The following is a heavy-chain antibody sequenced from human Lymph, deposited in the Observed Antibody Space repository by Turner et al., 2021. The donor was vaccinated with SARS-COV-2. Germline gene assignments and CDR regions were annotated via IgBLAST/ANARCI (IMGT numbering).Heavy chain of an antibody. CDR1: GYTFTGYY. D-gene: IGHD3-3*01. CDR3: ARDVERYNDFGSGYSGVYGLDV. Sequence: QVQLLQSWPVVTKTGASVQVSCKASGYTFTGYYMHWVRQAPGPGLEGMGWINPNSGGTNYAQKFQGRVTMTRDTSISTGYVELSRLRADDTAVYYCARDVERYNDFGSGYSGVYGLDVWGQGTTVTVSS. V-gene: IGHV1-2*02. CDR2: INPNSGGT. J-gene: IGHJ6*02.